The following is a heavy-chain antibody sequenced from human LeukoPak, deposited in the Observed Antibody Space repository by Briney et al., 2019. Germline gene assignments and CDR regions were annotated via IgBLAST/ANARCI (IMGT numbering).Heavy chain of an antibody. CDR2: IYYSGST. CDR3: ARGSGSYRYYFDY. CDR1: GGSISSYY. D-gene: IGHD1-26*01. V-gene: IGHV4-59*12. J-gene: IGHJ4*02. Sequence: SETLSLTCTVSGGSISSYYWSWIRQPPGKGLEWIGYIYYSGSTNYNPSLKSRVTISVDTSKNQFSLNLSSVTAADTAVYYCARGSGSYRYYFDYWGQGTLVTVSS.